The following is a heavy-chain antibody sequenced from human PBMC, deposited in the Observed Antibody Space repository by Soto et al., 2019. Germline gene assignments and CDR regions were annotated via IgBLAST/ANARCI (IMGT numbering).Heavy chain of an antibody. Sequence: EVQLVESGGGLVQPGGSLRLSCAASGFTFSSYSMNWVRQAPGKGLEWLSYISSSISTMNYADSVKGRFTISRDNAKNSLYLQINSLRDEDTAVYYCAREVRDTPLADFDYWGQGTLFTVSS. D-gene: IGHD5-18*01. CDR3: AREVRDTPLADFDY. CDR1: GFTFSSYS. J-gene: IGHJ4*02. CDR2: ISSSISTM. V-gene: IGHV3-48*02.